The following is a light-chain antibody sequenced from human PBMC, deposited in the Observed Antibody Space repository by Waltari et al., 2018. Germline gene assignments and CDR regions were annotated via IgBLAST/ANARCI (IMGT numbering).Light chain of an antibody. CDR1: RSNIGSNA. J-gene: IGLJ2*01. V-gene: IGLV1-44*01. CDR3: AAWDDSLNGVV. Sequence: QSVLTHSPSASGTPGQRVTISCSGSRSNIGSNAVNWYRQLPGTAPKLLIFSNDQRPSGVPDRFSGSKSGTSASLAISGLQSEDEADYYCAAWDDSLNGVVFGGGTKLTVL. CDR2: SND.